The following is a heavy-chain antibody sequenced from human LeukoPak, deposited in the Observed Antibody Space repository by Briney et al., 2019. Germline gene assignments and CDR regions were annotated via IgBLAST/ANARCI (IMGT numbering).Heavy chain of an antibody. D-gene: IGHD2-2*01. CDR2: INPNSGGT. V-gene: IGHV1-2*02. Sequence: ASVKVSCTASGYTFTGYYMHWVRQAPGQGLEWMGWINPNSGGTNYGQKFQGRVTMTRDTSISTAYMELSRLRSDDTAVYYCARNSVVPAASVNYYYYYMDVWGKGTTVTVSS. J-gene: IGHJ6*03. CDR3: ARNSVVPAASVNYYYYYMDV. CDR1: GYTFTGYY.